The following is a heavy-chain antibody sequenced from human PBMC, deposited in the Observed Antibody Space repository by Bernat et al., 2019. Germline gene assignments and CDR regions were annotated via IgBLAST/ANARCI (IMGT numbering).Heavy chain of an antibody. CDR1: GGTFSSYA. J-gene: IGHJ6*02. Sequence: QVQLVQSGAEVKKPGSSVKVSCKASGGTFSSYAISWVRQAPGQGLEWMGGIIPIFGTANYAQKFQGRVTITADESTSTAYMELRSLRSEDTAVYYCARGVGATPYYYYYGMDVWGQGTTVTVSS. D-gene: IGHD1-26*01. V-gene: IGHV1-69*01. CDR2: IIPIFGTA. CDR3: ARGVGATPYYYYYGMDV.